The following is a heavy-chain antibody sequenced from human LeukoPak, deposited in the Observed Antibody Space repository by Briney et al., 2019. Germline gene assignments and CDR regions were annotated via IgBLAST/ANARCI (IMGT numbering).Heavy chain of an antibody. CDR1: GFTFSSYA. D-gene: IGHD6-19*01. Sequence: GSLRLSCAASGFTFSSYAMSWVRQAPGKGLEWVSVISDNGGSTYYVDSVKGRFTISRDNSKNTLYLQMNSLRAEDTAVYYCTSSIDYWGQGTLVTVSS. J-gene: IGHJ4*02. CDR3: TSSIDY. CDR2: ISDNGGST. V-gene: IGHV3-23*01.